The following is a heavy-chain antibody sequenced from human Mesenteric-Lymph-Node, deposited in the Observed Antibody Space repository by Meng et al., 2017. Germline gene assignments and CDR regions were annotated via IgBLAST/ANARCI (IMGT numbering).Heavy chain of an antibody. V-gene: IGHV3-33*01. CDR2: IWSDGNIK. D-gene: IGHD1-7*01. CDR3: ARDRGNSPFDY. J-gene: IGHJ4*02. Sequence: GESLKISCAASGFSFSSSGMHWVRQAPGKGLEWVAVIWSDGNIKQYTDSVKGRSTISRDNTNNTLYLQMYSLRAEDTAVYYCARDRGNSPFDYWGQGTLVTVSS. CDR1: GFSFSSSG.